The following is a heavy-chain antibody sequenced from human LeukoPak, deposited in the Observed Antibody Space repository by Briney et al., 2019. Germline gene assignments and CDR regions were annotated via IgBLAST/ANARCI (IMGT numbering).Heavy chain of an antibody. D-gene: IGHD5-18*01. CDR3: ASFRGYSYGYDY. CDR1: GGSISSGGYS. V-gene: IGHV4-30-2*01. CDR2: IYHSGST. J-gene: IGHJ4*02. Sequence: KPSETLSLTCAVSGGSISSGGYSWSWIWQPPGKGLEWIGYIYHSGSTYYNPSLKSRVTISVDRSKNQFSLKLSSVTAADTAVYYCASFRGYSYGYDYWGQGTLVTVSS.